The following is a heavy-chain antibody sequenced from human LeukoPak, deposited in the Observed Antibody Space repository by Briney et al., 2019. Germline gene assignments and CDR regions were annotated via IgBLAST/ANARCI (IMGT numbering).Heavy chain of an antibody. J-gene: IGHJ2*01. CDR1: GGAISSYY. V-gene: IGHV4-4*07. CDR2: IYTSGST. D-gene: IGHD2-21*02. Sequence: SETLSLTCTVSGGAISSYYWRWIRQPAGEGTGWVGRIYTSGSTNYNPSLKSRVTMSVDTSKNQFSLKLSSVTAADTAVYYCARRKGGDGPWYFDLWGRGTLVTVSS. CDR3: ARRKGGDGPWYFDL.